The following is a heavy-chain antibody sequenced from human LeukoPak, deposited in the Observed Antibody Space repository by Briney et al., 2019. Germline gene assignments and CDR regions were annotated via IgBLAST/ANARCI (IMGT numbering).Heavy chain of an antibody. CDR1: GGTFSSYA. V-gene: IGHV1-69*04. Sequence: SVKVSCKASGGTFSSYAISWVRQAPGQGLEWMGRIIPILGIANYAQKFQGRVTITADNSTSTAYMELSSLRSEDTAVYYCAHSTDYSSSWFWFDPWGQGTLVTVSS. CDR3: AHSTDYSSSWFWFDP. J-gene: IGHJ5*02. CDR2: IIPILGIA. D-gene: IGHD6-13*01.